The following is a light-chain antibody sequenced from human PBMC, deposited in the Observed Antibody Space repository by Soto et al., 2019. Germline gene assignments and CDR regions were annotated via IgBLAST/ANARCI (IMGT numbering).Light chain of an antibody. CDR3: QQYKSYSVT. CDR1: QSISSW. Sequence: DIQMTQSPSTLSASVGDRVTITCRASQSISSWLAWYQQKPGKAPKLLIYKASSLESGVPSRFSGSGSGTEFTLTIISLQPDDFATYYCQQYKSYSVTFGQWTRLEMK. V-gene: IGKV1-5*03. CDR2: KAS. J-gene: IGKJ5*01.